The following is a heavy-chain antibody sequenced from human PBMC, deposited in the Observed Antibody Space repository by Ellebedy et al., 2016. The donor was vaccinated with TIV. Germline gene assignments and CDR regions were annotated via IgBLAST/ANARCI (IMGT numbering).Heavy chain of an antibody. CDR1: GVTLSWWW. Sequence: GGSLRLSXVGSGVTLSWWWMNWVRQAPEEGLEWLAIIKEDGGEIHYADSVKGRFTISRDNAKNSLYLEMNSLGVEDTAVYFCVGGAGWQPDSWGQGTLVTVSS. D-gene: IGHD6-19*01. CDR2: IKEDGGEI. CDR3: VGGAGWQPDS. J-gene: IGHJ4*02. V-gene: IGHV3-7*01.